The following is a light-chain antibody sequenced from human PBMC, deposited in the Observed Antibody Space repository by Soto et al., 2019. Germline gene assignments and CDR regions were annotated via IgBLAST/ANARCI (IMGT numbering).Light chain of an antibody. V-gene: IGKV3-15*01. CDR3: QQYNNWWT. CDR2: GAS. CDR1: QSVSNN. J-gene: IGKJ1*01. Sequence: EIVMTQSPATLSVSPGERATLSCRARQSVSNNLAWYQKKPGQAPRLRIYGASTRATGIPARFSGSGSGTAFTLTISSLQSEDFAFYYCQQYNNWWTFGQGTRVDIK.